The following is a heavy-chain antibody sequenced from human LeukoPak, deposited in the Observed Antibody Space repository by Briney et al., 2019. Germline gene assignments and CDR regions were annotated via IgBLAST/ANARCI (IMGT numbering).Heavy chain of an antibody. CDR2: IYTSGST. V-gene: IGHV4-61*02. CDR1: GGPISSGSYY. D-gene: IGHD5-24*01. J-gene: IGHJ3*02. CDR3: ARDLERIRPDAFDI. Sequence: TLSLTCTVSGGPISSGSYYWSWIRQPAGKGLEWIGRIYTSGSTNSNPSLKSRVTISVDTSKNQFSLKLSSVTSADTAVYYCARDLERIRPDAFDIWGQGTMVTVSS.